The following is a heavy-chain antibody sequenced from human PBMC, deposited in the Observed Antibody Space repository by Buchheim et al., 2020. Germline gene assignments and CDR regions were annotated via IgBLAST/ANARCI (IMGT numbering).Heavy chain of an antibody. CDR2: VKQDGSEK. D-gene: IGHD2-21*01. V-gene: IGHV3-7*01. J-gene: IGHJ4*02. CDR3: ARENIVVVIALYYFDY. Sequence: EVRLVESGGGLVQRGGSLRLSCTASGFTLSYYWMSWIRQAPGKGLEWVASVKQDGSEKSYVDSVKGRFTISRDNATNSLFLQLNNLGGEDTAVYYCARENIVVVIALYYFDYWGQGTL. CDR1: GFTLSYYW.